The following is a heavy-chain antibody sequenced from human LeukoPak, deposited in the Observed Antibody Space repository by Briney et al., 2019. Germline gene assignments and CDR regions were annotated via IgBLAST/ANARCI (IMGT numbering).Heavy chain of an antibody. CDR2: INHSGRT. CDR1: GGSFSGYY. D-gene: IGHD4-11*01. V-gene: IGHV4-34*01. J-gene: IGHJ6*03. CDR3: ARDRGTVTTWVYYYYYMDV. Sequence: SETLSLSCAVYGGSFSGYYWSWIRHPPGKRVEWIGEINHSGRTNYNPSPKCRVTISVDTSKIQFSLKLSSVTVADTAVYYCARDRGTVTTWVYYYYYMDVWGKGTTVTVSS.